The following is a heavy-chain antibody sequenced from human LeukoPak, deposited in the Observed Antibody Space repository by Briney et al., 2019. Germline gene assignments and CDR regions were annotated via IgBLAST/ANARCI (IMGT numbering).Heavy chain of an antibody. Sequence: GGSLRLSCAASGFTFSSYEMNWVRQAPGKGLEWVSYINSSGSTIYYADSVKGRFTISRDNAKNSLYLQMNSLRAEDTAVYYCERDPVRYCDWLLGDYGMDDWGKGTTVTVSS. CDR3: ERDPVRYCDWLLGDYGMDD. J-gene: IGHJ6*04. CDR2: INSSGSTI. D-gene: IGHD3-9*01. CDR1: GFTFSSYE. V-gene: IGHV3-48*03.